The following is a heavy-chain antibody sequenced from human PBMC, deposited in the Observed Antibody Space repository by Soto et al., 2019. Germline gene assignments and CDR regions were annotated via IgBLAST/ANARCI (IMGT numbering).Heavy chain of an antibody. J-gene: IGHJ6*02. CDR2: INAGNGNT. V-gene: IGHV1-3*01. CDR3: ARDPSGDYGYYYYYGMDV. CDR1: GYTFTSYA. Sequence: ASVKVSCKASGYTFTSYAMHWVRQAPGQRLEWMGWINAGNGNTKYSQKLQGRVTITRDTSASTDYMELSSLRSEDTAVYYCARDPSGDYGYYYYYGMDVWGQGTTVTVSS. D-gene: IGHD4-17*01.